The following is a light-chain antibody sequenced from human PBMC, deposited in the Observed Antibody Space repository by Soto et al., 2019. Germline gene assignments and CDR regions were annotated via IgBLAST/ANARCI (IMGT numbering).Light chain of an antibody. CDR3: SSSPGSRSWV. CDR1: SSDIGAYRY. Sequence: QSALTQPASVSGSPGQSITISCTGSSSDIGAYRYVSWYQQYPGKAPKLILFEVSNRPSGVSDRFSGSKSGNTASLSISGLQAEDEAHYYCSSSPGSRSWVFGGGTKLTVL. CDR2: EVS. J-gene: IGLJ3*02. V-gene: IGLV2-14*01.